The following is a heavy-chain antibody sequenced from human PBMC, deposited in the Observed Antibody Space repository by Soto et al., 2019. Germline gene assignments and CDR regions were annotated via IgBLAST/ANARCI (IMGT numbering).Heavy chain of an antibody. D-gene: IGHD3-10*01. CDR2: IYYSGST. CDR1: GGSISSGGYY. Sequence: PSETLSLTCTVSGGSISSGGYYWSWIRQHPGKGLEWIGYIYYSGSTYYNPSLKSRVTISVDTSKNQFSLKLSSVTAADTAVYYCARDIGDYYGSGSYYRWFDPWGQGTLVTVSS. V-gene: IGHV4-31*03. CDR3: ARDIGDYYGSGSYYRWFDP. J-gene: IGHJ5*02.